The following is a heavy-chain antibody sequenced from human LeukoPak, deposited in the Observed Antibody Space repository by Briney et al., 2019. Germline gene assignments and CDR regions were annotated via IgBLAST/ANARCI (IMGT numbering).Heavy chain of an antibody. CDR2: FYPTDSDT. D-gene: IGHD2-21*01. J-gene: IGHJ2*01. Sequence: GESLKISCQGSGYSFDSYWIGWVRQMPGKGLEWISIFYPTDSDTHYSPSFQGQVTMSADTSINTAYLQWSSLKASDTAIYYCARSLVTHWHFDLWGRGTPVIVSS. V-gene: IGHV5-51*01. CDR3: ARSLVTHWHFDL. CDR1: GYSFDSYW.